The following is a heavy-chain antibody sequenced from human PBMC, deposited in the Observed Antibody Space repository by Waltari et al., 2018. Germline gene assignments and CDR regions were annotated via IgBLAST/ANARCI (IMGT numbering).Heavy chain of an antibody. CDR1: GFTFTSSA. Sequence: QMQLVQSGPEVKKPGTSVKVSCKASGFTFTSSAVQWVRQARGQRLEWIGWIVVGSGNTNYAQKFQERVTITRDMSTSTAYMELSSLRSEDTAVYYCTASSIAARVRFDYWGQGTLVTVSS. J-gene: IGHJ4*02. V-gene: IGHV1-58*01. D-gene: IGHD6-6*01. CDR2: IVVGSGNT. CDR3: TASSIAARVRFDY.